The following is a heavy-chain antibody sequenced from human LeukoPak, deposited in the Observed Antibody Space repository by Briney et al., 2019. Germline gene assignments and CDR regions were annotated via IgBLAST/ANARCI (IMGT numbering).Heavy chain of an antibody. CDR2: ISYDGSNK. J-gene: IGHJ4*02. CDR1: GFTFSSYA. CDR3: ARDGYNSGDSDY. V-gene: IGHV3-30*04. D-gene: IGHD5-24*01. Sequence: PGGSLRLSCAASGFTFSSYAMHWVRQAPGKGLEWVAVISYDGSNKYYADSVKGRFTISRDNSKNSLYLQMNSLRAEDTAVYYCARDGYNSGDSDYWGQGTLVTVSS.